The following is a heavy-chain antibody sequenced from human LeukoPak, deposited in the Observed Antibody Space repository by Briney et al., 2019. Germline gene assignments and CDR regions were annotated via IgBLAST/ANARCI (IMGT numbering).Heavy chain of an antibody. CDR2: IYTSGST. CDR3: ARHQGPYDSSDYYPGYYFDY. D-gene: IGHD3-22*01. Sequence: SETLSLTCTVSGGSISSYYWSWIRQPPGKGLEWIGYIYTSGSTNYNPSLKSRVTISVDTSKNQFSLKLSSVTAADTAVYYCARHQGPYDSSDYYPGYYFDYWGQGTLVTVSS. CDR1: GGSISSYY. V-gene: IGHV4-4*09. J-gene: IGHJ4*02.